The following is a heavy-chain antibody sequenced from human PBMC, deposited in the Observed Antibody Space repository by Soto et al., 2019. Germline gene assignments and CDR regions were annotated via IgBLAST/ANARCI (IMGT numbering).Heavy chain of an antibody. CDR2: IKEDGTEI. V-gene: IGHV3-7*05. CDR3: AKDSGGYYYYGMDV. D-gene: IGHD3-10*01. Sequence: SLRLSCAASGFPFSGYWMSWVRQAPGKGLEWVANIKEDGTEIHYVDSVKGRFSISRDNAKNSLYLQMNSLRAEDTALYYCAKDSGGYYYYGMDVWGQGTTVTV. CDR1: GFPFSGYW. J-gene: IGHJ6*02.